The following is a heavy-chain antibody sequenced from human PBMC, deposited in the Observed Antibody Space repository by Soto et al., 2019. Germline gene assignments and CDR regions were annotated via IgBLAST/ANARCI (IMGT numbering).Heavy chain of an antibody. Sequence: ASVKVSCKASGYTFTGYYMHWVRQAPGQGLEWMGWINPNSGGTNYAQKFQGWVTMTRDTSISTAYMELSRLRSEDTAVYYCATWKAVVMGALSPMYYYYGMDVWGQGTTVTVS. D-gene: IGHD6-19*01. V-gene: IGHV1-2*04. CDR1: GYTFTGYY. CDR2: INPNSGGT. J-gene: IGHJ6*02. CDR3: ATWKAVVMGALSPMYYYYGMDV.